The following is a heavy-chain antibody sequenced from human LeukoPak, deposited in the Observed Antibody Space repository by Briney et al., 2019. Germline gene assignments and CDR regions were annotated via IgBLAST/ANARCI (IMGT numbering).Heavy chain of an antibody. CDR3: ARSGPPAWSGYREDYYMDV. CDR1: GFTFSSYA. J-gene: IGHJ6*03. Sequence: GGSLRLSCAASGFTFSSYAMSWVRQTPGKGLEWVSTISGSGGDTYYADSVKGRFTISRDNSKNTLYLQMNSLRAEDTAVYYCARSGPPAWSGYREDYYMDVWGKGTTVTVSS. V-gene: IGHV3-23*01. CDR2: ISGSGGDT. D-gene: IGHD3-3*01.